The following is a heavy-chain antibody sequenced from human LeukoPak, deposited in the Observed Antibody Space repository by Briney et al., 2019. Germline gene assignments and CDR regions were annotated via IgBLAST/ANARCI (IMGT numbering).Heavy chain of an antibody. Sequence: GGSLRLSCAASGFTFSDYYMSWIRQAPGKGLEWVSYISSSGSTIYYADSVKGRFTISRDNAKNSLYLQMNSLRAEDTAVCYCASDTITMVRGHYYYYGMDVWGQGTTVTVSS. CDR2: ISSSGSTI. CDR1: GFTFSDYY. J-gene: IGHJ6*02. V-gene: IGHV3-11*01. CDR3: ASDTITMVRGHYYYYGMDV. D-gene: IGHD3-10*01.